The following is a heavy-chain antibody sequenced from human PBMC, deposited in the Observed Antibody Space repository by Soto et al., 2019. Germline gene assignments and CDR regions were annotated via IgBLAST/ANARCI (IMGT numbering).Heavy chain of an antibody. CDR3: ARHFPQTVPAAIAWFDP. CDR1: GGSISSSSYY. D-gene: IGHD2-2*01. V-gene: IGHV4-39*01. CDR2: IYYSGST. J-gene: IGHJ5*02. Sequence: QLQLQESGPGLVKPSETLSLTCTVSGGSISSSSYYWGWIRQPPGKGLEWIGSIYYSGSTYYNPSLKSRVTISVDTSKNQFSLKLSSVTAADTAVYYCARHFPQTVPAAIAWFDPWGQGTLVTVSS.